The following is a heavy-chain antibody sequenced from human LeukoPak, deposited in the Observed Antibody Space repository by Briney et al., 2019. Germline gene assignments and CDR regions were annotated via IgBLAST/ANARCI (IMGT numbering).Heavy chain of an antibody. CDR2: IYYTGST. Sequence: SETLSLTCTVSGDSISPYYWGWIRQPPGKGLEWIGYIYYTGSTNYNASLKSRVTISVDTSKSQFSLKLNSVTAADTAVYYCARVGPRRDDYNVDSWGQGTLVTVSS. CDR1: GDSISPYY. CDR3: ARVGPRRDDYNVDS. D-gene: IGHD5-24*01. V-gene: IGHV4-59*01. J-gene: IGHJ4*02.